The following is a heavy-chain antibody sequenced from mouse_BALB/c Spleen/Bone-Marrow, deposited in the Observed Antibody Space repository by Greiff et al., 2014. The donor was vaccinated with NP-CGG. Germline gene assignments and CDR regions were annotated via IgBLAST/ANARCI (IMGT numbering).Heavy chain of an antibody. J-gene: IGHJ2*01. V-gene: IGHV3-1*02. CDR3: ARHDGYFDY. CDR2: IYYSGGS. Sequence: EVKLVESGPDLVKPSQSLSLTCTVTGYSITSGYSWHWIRQFPGNKLEWMGFIYYSGGSNYNPSLKSRVSISRDTSKNQFFLQLNSVTSEDAATYYGARHDGYFDYWGQGTTLTVSS. CDR1: GYSITSGYS. D-gene: IGHD2-3*01.